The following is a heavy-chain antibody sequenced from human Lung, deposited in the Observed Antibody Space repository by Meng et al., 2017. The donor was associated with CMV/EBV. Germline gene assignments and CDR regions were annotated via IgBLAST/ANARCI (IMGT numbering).Heavy chain of an antibody. CDR1: GVPINTEENF. D-gene: IGHD7-27*01. J-gene: IGHJ6*02. V-gene: IGHV4-30-4*08. Sequence: TLSLXXNVSGVPINTEENFWTWIRQSPGKGLEWIGLITYSGTAYYNSALKSRVTISSDTSTNQFSLNLKSMTAADTAVYYCARDRQHWALGRFYGVDVWGRWTPVXVSS. CDR2: ITYSGTA. CDR3: ARDRQHWALGRFYGVDV.